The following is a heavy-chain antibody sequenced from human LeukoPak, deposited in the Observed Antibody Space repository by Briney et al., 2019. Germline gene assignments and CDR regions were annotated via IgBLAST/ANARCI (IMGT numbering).Heavy chain of an antibody. CDR3: AKPGRSDGGDYFDY. D-gene: IGHD1-14*01. Sequence: GGSLRLSCAASGFTFSSYGMHWVRQAPGKGLEWVAVIWYDGSNKYYADSVKGRFTISRDNSKNTLYLKMNSLRAEDTAVYYCAKPGRSDGGDYFDYWGQGTLVTVSS. J-gene: IGHJ4*02. V-gene: IGHV3-33*06. CDR2: IWYDGSNK. CDR1: GFTFSSYG.